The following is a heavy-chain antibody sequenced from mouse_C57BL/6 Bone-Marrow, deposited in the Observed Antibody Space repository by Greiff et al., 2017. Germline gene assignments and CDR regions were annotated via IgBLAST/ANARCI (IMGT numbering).Heavy chain of an antibody. D-gene: IGHD2-3*01. CDR3: ARGEWLLRFAY. J-gene: IGHJ3*01. V-gene: IGHV1-9*01. CDR2: ILPGSGST. Sequence: VQLQQSGAELMKPGASVKLSCKATGYTFTGYWIEWVKQRPGHGLEWIGEILPGSGSTNYTEKFKGKATFTADKSSNTSYMQLSSLTTEDSAIYYCARGEWLLRFAYWGQGTLVTVSA. CDR1: GYTFTGYW.